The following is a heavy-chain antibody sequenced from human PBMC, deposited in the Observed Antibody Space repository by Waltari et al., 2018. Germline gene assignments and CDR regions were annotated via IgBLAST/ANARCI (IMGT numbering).Heavy chain of an antibody. CDR3: SSMDF. CDR2: IKQDGSDK. Sequence: VESGGGLVQPGGSLRLSCAASGFTFSEFWMSWVRQAPGKGLEWVANIKQDGSDKYYVESVKGRFTISRDNANNLLFLQMNSLRVDDTALYYCSSMDFWGKGTTVIVSS. J-gene: IGHJ6*03. CDR1: GFTFSEFW. V-gene: IGHV3-7*01.